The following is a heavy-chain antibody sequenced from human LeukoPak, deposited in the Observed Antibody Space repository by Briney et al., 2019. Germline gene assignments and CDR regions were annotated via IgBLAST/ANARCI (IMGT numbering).Heavy chain of an antibody. V-gene: IGHV1-58*02. Sequence: SVKVSCKTSGFTFRISAIQWVRQARGQRLEWIGWIFGGSGATSYAHYLQERLTITRDVSTGTAYLELSGLRSEDTGIYYCAAETYTDSCCWFDPWGQGTLVTVSS. CDR2: IFGGSGAT. J-gene: IGHJ5*02. CDR1: GFTFRISA. D-gene: IGHD3-16*01. CDR3: AAETYTDSCCWFDP.